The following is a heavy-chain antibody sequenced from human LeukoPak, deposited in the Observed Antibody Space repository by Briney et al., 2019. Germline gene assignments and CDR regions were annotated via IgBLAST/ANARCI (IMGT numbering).Heavy chain of an antibody. V-gene: IGHV4-39*07. D-gene: IGHD3-22*01. J-gene: IGHJ4*02. CDR3: ARDGASSGYPVDY. CDR1: GGSISSSSYY. Sequence: SETLSLTCTVSGGSISSSSYYWGWIRQPPGKGLEWIGSIYYSGSTYYNPSLKSRVTISVDTSKNQFSLKLSSVTAADTAVYYCARDGASSGYPVDYWGQGTLVTVSS. CDR2: IYYSGST.